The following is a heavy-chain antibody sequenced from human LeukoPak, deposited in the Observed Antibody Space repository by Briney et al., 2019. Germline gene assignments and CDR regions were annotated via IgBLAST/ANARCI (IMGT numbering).Heavy chain of an antibody. V-gene: IGHV5-51*01. CDR1: VYSFTSYW. D-gene: IGHD2-2*01. CDR3: ARHSGVVVAAANYDY. J-gene: IGHJ4*02. Sequence: GDPLKISCTGSVYSFTSYWMAWVRHIRGKGLEWRGIIYPGVSDTGFSPWFQGQLPISADKSISTAYLQWSRLKASDTAMYYCARHSGVVVAAANYDYWGQGTLVTVSS. CDR2: IYPGVSDT.